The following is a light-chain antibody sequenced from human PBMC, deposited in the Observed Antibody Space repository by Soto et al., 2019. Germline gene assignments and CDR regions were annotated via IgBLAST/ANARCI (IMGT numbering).Light chain of an antibody. J-gene: IGKJ1*01. Sequence: DIVMTQSPGSLAVSLGERATINCTSSQIVLSISRNKNYLAWYQQKPGQPPKLLIYWASTRESGVPDRFSGSGSGTDFTLTISSLQAEDVAVYYCQQYYSTPQTFGQGTKVDIK. CDR3: QQYYSTPQT. V-gene: IGKV4-1*01. CDR2: WAS. CDR1: QIVLSISRNKNY.